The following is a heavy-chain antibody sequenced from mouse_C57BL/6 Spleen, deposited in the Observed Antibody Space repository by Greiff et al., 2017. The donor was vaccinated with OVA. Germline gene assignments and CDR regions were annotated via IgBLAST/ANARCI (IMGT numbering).Heavy chain of an antibody. CDR2: ISSGGDYI. V-gene: IGHV5-9-1*02. CDR3: TRGRGSSPPFAY. Sequence: EVKVEESGEGLVKPGGSLKLSCAASGFTFSSYAMSWVRQTPEKRLEWVAYISSGGDYIYYADTVKGRFTISRDNARNTLYLQMSSLKSEDTAMYYCTRGRGSSPPFAYWGQGTLVTVSA. D-gene: IGHD1-1*01. CDR1: GFTFSSYA. J-gene: IGHJ3*01.